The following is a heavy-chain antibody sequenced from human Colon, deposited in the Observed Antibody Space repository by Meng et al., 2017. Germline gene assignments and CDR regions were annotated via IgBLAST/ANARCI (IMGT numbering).Heavy chain of an antibody. J-gene: IGHJ4*02. Sequence: GESLKISCAASGFTFSDHCFDWVRQAPGKGLEWVGRSRGRADSYTTDYAASVKGRFSVSRDDSKKSAYLQMNSLKAEDTAVYYCVRVRKIAGTTFFDYWGLGTPVT. CDR3: VRVRKIAGTTFFDY. CDR1: GFTFSDHC. CDR2: SRGRADSYTT. V-gene: IGHV3-72*01. D-gene: IGHD1-26*01.